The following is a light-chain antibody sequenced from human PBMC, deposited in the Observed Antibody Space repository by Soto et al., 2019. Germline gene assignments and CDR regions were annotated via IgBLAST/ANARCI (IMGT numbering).Light chain of an antibody. CDR3: SSSTSTGTYVL. CDR1: STDVGGSYY. Sequence: QSALTQPASVSGSPGQSITISCTGTSTDVGGSYYVSWYQQHPGKAPKLMVYDVGNRPSGVSDRFSGSKSGNTASLTISGLPAEDEADYYCSSSTSTGTYVLFGGGTKLTVL. V-gene: IGLV2-14*01. CDR2: DVG. J-gene: IGLJ3*02.